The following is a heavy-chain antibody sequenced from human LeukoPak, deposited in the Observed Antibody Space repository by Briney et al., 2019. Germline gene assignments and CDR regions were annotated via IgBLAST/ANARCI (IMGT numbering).Heavy chain of an antibody. CDR1: GYTFTVYY. J-gene: IGHJ4*02. CDR2: INPNSGGT. CDR3: ARDTVSIAVADY. V-gene: IGHV1-2*02. D-gene: IGHD6-19*01. Sequence: ASVKVSCKASGYTFTVYYMHWVRQAPGQGLEWMGWINPNSGGTNYAQKFQGRVTMTRDTSISTAYMELSRLRSDDTAVYYCARDTVSIAVADYWGQGTLVTVSS.